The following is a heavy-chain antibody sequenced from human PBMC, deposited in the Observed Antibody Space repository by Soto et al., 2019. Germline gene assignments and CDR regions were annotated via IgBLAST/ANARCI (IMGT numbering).Heavy chain of an antibody. CDR2: IYYSGST. CDR3: ARVKTYGYDY. D-gene: IGHD5-18*01. J-gene: IGHJ4*02. Sequence: PSETLSLTCTVSGGSVSSDNYYWSWVRQPPGKGLEWIGYIYYSGSTNYNPSLKSRVTISGDTSRNQFSLKLSSVTAADTAVYYCARVKTYGYDYWGQGTLVTVS. V-gene: IGHV4-61*01. CDR1: GGSVSSDNYY.